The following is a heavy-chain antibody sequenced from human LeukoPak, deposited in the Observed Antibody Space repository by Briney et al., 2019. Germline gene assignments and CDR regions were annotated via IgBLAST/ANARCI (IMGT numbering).Heavy chain of an antibody. V-gene: IGHV3-74*01. CDR1: GFTFSSYA. CDR2: INSDGSST. J-gene: IGHJ6*02. Sequence: GGSLRLSCAASGFTFSSYAMSWVRQAPGKGLVWVSRINSDGSSTSYADSVKGRFTISRDNAKNTLYLQMNSLRAEDTAVYYCARDLQYSSSWLKGAYYYYYYGMDVWGQGTTVTVSS. CDR3: ARDLQYSSSWLKGAYYYYYYGMDV. D-gene: IGHD6-13*01.